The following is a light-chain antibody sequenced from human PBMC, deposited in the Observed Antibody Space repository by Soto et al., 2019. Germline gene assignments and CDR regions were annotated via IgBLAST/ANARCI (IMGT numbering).Light chain of an antibody. CDR1: QSISSD. CDR2: GAS. V-gene: IGKV1-39*01. J-gene: IGKJ5*01. Sequence: DIQMTQSPFSLSASVGDRVTITCRTSQSISSDLNWYQQKTGRAPKLLIYGASTLQSGVPSRFSGSGSGTHFTLTISSVQPEDFATYYCQQIYSIPITFGQGTRLEN. CDR3: QQIYSIPIT.